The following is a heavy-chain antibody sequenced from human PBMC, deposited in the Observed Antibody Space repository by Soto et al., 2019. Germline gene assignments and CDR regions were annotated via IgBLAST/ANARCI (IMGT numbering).Heavy chain of an antibody. CDR1: GGSFSGYY. D-gene: IGHD3-10*01. Sequence: QVQLQQWGAGLLKPSETLSLTCAVYGGSFSGYYWSWIRQPPGKGLEWIGEINHSGSTNYNPSLKSRVTISVDTSTNQFSLKLSSVTAADTAVYYCARGVGYYGSGSYYNRGWFDPWGQGTLVTVSS. CDR2: INHSGST. V-gene: IGHV4-34*01. CDR3: ARGVGYYGSGSYYNRGWFDP. J-gene: IGHJ5*02.